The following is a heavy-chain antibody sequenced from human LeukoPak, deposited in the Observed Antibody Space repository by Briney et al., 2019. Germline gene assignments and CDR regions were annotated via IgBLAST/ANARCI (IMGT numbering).Heavy chain of an antibody. D-gene: IGHD3-22*01. CDR3: ARALSSAPYYYDSSGPYPRAFDI. CDR1: GGSVSGYY. J-gene: IGHJ3*02. Sequence: SETLSLTCTVSGGSVSGYYWSWIRQPAGKGLEWIGRIYTSGSTNYNPSLKSRVTISVDTSKNQFSLKLSSVTAADTAVYYCARALSSAPYYYDSSGPYPRAFDIWGQGTMVTVSS. CDR2: IYTSGST. V-gene: IGHV4-4*07.